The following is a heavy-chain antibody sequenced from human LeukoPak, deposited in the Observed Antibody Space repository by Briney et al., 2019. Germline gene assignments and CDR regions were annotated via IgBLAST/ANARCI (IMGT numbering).Heavy chain of an antibody. CDR1: GFTSSSYA. V-gene: IGHV3-23*01. J-gene: IGHJ4*02. Sequence: GGSLRLSCAASGFTSSSYAMSWVRQVPGTGLEWVSAISGSGDDTYYADFVKGRFTISRDNSKNTLYLQMNSLRAEDTAVYYCAKDRVVIMPASLNYWGQGTLVTVSS. CDR2: ISGSGDDT. CDR3: AKDRVVIMPASLNY. D-gene: IGHD2-21*01.